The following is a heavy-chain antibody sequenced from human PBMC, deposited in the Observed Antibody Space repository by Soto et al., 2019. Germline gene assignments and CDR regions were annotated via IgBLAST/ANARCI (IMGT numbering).Heavy chain of an antibody. CDR1: GGSISSNTYY. V-gene: IGHV4-39*02. J-gene: IGHJ5*02. CDR2: IYYSGTT. D-gene: IGHD2-15*01. CDR3: ARELGRDNRSDP. Sequence: SETLSLTCTVSGGSISSNTYYWGWIRQPPGKGLEWIGSIYYSGTTYYNPSLKSRVTISLDTSKNQFSLKLSSVTAADTAVYYCARELGRDNRSDPWGQGTLVTVSS.